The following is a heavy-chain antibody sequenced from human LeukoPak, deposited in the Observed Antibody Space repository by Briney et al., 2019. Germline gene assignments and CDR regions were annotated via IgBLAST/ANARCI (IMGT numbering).Heavy chain of an antibody. D-gene: IGHD3-3*01. CDR3: ARGPLYYDFWSGYYYYYGMDV. CDR1: GYTFTSYD. CDR2: MNPNSGNT. Sequence: GASVKVSCKASGYTFTSYDINWVRQATGQGLEWMGWMNPNSGNTGYAQKFQGRVTTTRNTSISTAYMELSSLRSEDTAVYYCARGPLYYDFWSGYYYYYGMDVWGQGTTVTVSS. V-gene: IGHV1-8*01. J-gene: IGHJ6*02.